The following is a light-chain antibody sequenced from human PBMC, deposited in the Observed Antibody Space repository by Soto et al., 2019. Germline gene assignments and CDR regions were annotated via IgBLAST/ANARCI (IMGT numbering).Light chain of an antibody. Sequence: EIVMTQSPSTLSVSPVERSTLSFIASQSVRSNLAWYQQKPGQAPRLLIYGASTRATGIPARFSGSGSGTEFTLTISSLQSEDFAVYYCQQYNNWPPWTFGQGTKVDIK. CDR1: QSVRSN. J-gene: IGKJ1*01. V-gene: IGKV3-15*01. CDR3: QQYNNWPPWT. CDR2: GAS.